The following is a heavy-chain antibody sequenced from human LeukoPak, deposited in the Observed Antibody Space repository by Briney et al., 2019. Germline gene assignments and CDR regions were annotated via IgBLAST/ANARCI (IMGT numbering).Heavy chain of an antibody. V-gene: IGHV4-59*01. D-gene: IGHD3-10*01. CDR3: AGRGIGYGAQFDY. J-gene: IGHJ4*02. CDR2: IYYSGST. CDR1: GGSISSYY. Sequence: PSETLSLTCTVSGGSISSYYWSWIRQPPGKGLEWIGYIYYSGSTNYNPSLKSRVTISVDTSKNQFSLKLSSVTAADTAVYYCAGRGIGYGAQFDYWGQGTLVTVSS.